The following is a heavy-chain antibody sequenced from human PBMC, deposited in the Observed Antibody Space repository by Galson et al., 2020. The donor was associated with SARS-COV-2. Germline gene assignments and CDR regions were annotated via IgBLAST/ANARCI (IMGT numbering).Heavy chain of an antibody. Sequence: SCAASGLTFNNFAIHWVRQDPGKGLEWLALISYEGSIQVYADTVKGRSAISRDTSKNTVYLQMSSLRPEDTAIYYCAKVRPQFQFVSYWHFDLWGRGTLVTVSS. V-gene: IGHV3-30*09. D-gene: IGHD3-10*01. J-gene: IGHJ2*01. CDR1: GLTFNNFA. CDR3: AKVRPQFQFVSYWHFDL. CDR2: ISYEGSIQ.